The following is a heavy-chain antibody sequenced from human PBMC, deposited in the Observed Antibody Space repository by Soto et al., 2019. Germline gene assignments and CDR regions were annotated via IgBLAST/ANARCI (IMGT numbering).Heavy chain of an antibody. Sequence: ASVKVSCKASGYTLTSYYMHWVRQAPGQGLAWMGIINPSGGSTSYAQNYQARITMTRDTSTTTVYMELSSLRSEDTAVYFCARGDYDVLTGHYPLDYWGQGTLVTVSS. CDR3: ARGDYDVLTGHYPLDY. V-gene: IGHV1-46*01. D-gene: IGHD3-9*01. CDR2: INPSGGST. J-gene: IGHJ4*02. CDR1: GYTLTSYY.